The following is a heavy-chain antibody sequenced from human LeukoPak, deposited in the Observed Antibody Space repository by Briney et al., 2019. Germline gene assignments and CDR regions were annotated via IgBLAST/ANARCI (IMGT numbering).Heavy chain of an antibody. CDR3: TTYDPSNYYGTDV. Sequence: GRSLRLSCTASGFTSGDYAMTWVRQAPGKGLEWVGFIRSKAYGATTEFAASVKGRFTISRDDSKSIAYLQMNSLKTEDTAVYYCTTYDPSNYYGTDVWGQGTTVTVS. D-gene: IGHD5-12*01. CDR1: GFTSGDYA. CDR2: IRSKAYGATT. J-gene: IGHJ6*02. V-gene: IGHV3-49*04.